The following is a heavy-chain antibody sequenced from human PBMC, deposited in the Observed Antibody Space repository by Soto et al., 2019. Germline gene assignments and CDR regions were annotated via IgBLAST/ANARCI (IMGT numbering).Heavy chain of an antibody. J-gene: IGHJ4*02. V-gene: IGHV3-23*01. CDR1: GFTFSNYA. Sequence: EVQLLESGGGLVQPGGSLRLSCAASGFTFSNYAMSWVRQAPGKGLEWVSAIGGGGVHTYYADYVKGRFTTARDNSKNTLYLQMRRLIAKETAVYYCAKGWGYSNYYFDSWGEGTLVIVST. CDR3: AKGWGYSNYYFDS. CDR2: IGGGGVHT. D-gene: IGHD4-4*01.